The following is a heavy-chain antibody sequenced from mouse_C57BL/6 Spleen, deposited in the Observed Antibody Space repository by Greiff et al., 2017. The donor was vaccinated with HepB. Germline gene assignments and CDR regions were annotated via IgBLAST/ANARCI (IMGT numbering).Heavy chain of an antibody. D-gene: IGHD2-10*01. Sequence: EVKLMESGGGLVQPGGSLKLSCAASGFTFSDYYMYWVRQTPEKRLEWVAYISNGGGSTYYPDTVKGRFTISRDNAKNTLYLQMSRLKSEDTAMYYCARAYYGNSGAMDYWGQGTSVTVSS. CDR1: GFTFSDYY. V-gene: IGHV5-12*01. CDR2: ISNGGGST. CDR3: ARAYYGNSGAMDY. J-gene: IGHJ4*01.